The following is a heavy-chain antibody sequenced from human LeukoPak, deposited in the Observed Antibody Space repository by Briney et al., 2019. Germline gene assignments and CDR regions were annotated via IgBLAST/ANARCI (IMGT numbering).Heavy chain of an antibody. CDR3: ARDGTTVTM. J-gene: IGHJ4*02. CDR1: GVTFSSYG. V-gene: IGHV3-48*04. Sequence: GGSLRLSCAASGVTFSSYGMHWVRQAPGKGLEWVSYISSSGSTIYYADSVKGRFTISRDNAKNSLYLQMNSLRAEDTAVYYCARDGTTVTMWGQGTLVTVSS. D-gene: IGHD4-17*01. CDR2: ISSSGSTI.